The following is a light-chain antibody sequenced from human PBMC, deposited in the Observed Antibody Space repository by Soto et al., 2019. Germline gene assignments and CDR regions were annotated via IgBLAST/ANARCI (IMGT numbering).Light chain of an antibody. CDR2: EVN. CDR1: SSDIGAYDY. CDR3: TSYTNRGGLWV. J-gene: IGLJ3*02. V-gene: IGLV2-14*01. Sequence: QSALTQPASLSGSPGQSITISCTGTSSDIGAYDYVSWFQQHPGKAPKLMISEVNNRPSGVSNRFSGSKSGNIASLTIFGLQAEDEADYYCTSYTNRGGLWVFGGGTKLTVL.